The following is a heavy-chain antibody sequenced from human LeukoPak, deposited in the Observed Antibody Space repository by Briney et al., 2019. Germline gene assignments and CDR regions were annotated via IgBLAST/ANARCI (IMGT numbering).Heavy chain of an antibody. CDR3: ARDSSGWYEVDAFDI. CDR2: ISSSSSTI. D-gene: IGHD6-19*01. CDR1: GFTFSDYY. Sequence: GGSLRLSCAASGFTFSDYYMSWIRQAPGKGLEWVSYISSSSSTIYYADSVKGRFTISRDNAKNSLYLQMNSLRAEDTAVYYCARDSSGWYEVDAFDIWGQGTMVTVSS. V-gene: IGHV3-11*04. J-gene: IGHJ3*02.